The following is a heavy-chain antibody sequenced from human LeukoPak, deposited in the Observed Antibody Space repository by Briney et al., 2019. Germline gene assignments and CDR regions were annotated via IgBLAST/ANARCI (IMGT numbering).Heavy chain of an antibody. CDR3: AKYAATGGGY. J-gene: IGHJ4*02. D-gene: IGHD2-8*02. V-gene: IGHV3-9*01. CDR1: GFTFDDYA. CDR2: ISWNSGSI. Sequence: GGSLRLSCAASGFTFDDYAMHWVRQAPGKGLEWVSGISWNSGSIGYADSVKGRFTISRDNAKNSLYLQMNSLRAEDTALYYCAKYAATGGGYWGQGTLVTVSS.